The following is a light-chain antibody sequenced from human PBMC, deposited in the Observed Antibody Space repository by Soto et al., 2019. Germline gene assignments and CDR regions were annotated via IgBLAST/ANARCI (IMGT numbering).Light chain of an antibody. Sequence: EIEMTHSPATLSVSPGERATLSCRATQSVNSDLAWYQQKPGQAPRLLIYGASTRATGIPARFSGSGSGTEFTLSISSLQSEDFAVYYCQQYNKRRTLGQGTKVDTK. V-gene: IGKV3-15*01. J-gene: IGKJ1*01. CDR1: QSVNSD. CDR2: GAS. CDR3: QQYNKRRT.